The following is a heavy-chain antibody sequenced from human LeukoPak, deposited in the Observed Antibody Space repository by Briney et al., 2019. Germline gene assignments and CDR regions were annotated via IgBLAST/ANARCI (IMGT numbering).Heavy chain of an antibody. CDR2: ISDSGGST. CDR3: ARPNRDRFVGATGLGWVDY. D-gene: IGHD1-26*01. CDR1: GFTFSSYG. V-gene: IGHV3-23*01. J-gene: IGHJ4*02. Sequence: AGGSLRLSCAASGFTFSSYGMSWVRQAPGKGLEWVSGISDSGGSTYYADSVKGRFTISRDNSKNTLYLQMNSLRAEDTAVYYCARPNRDRFVGATGLGWVDYWGQGTLVTVSS.